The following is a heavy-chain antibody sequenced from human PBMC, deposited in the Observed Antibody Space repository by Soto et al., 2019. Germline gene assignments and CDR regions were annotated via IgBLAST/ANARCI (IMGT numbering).Heavy chain of an antibody. CDR2: ISGSGGST. CDR3: AKDLLPLLWFGELSRYNWFDP. D-gene: IGHD3-10*01. CDR1: GFTFSSYA. Sequence: GGSLRLSCAASGFTFSSYAMSWVRQAPGKGLEWVSAISGSGGSTYYADSVKGRFTTSRDNSKNTLYLQMNSLRAEDTAVYYCAKDLLPLLWFGELSRYNWFDPWGQGTLVTVSS. J-gene: IGHJ5*02. V-gene: IGHV3-23*01.